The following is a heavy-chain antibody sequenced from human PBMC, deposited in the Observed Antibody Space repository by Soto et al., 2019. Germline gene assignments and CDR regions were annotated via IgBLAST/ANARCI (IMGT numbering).Heavy chain of an antibody. Sequence: QVQMVQSGAEVKKPGASVKVSCKASGYTFTSYGISWVRQAPGQGLEWMGWISAYNGNTNYAQKLQGRVTMTTDTSTSTADRELRSVRSDDTAVYYCARAWIAVAGPYYFDYWGQGTLVTVSS. J-gene: IGHJ4*02. V-gene: IGHV1-18*04. CDR1: GYTFTSYG. CDR2: ISAYNGNT. CDR3: ARAWIAVAGPYYFDY. D-gene: IGHD6-19*01.